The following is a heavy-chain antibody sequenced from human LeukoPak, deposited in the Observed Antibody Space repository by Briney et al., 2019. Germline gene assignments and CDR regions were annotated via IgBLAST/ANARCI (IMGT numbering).Heavy chain of an antibody. CDR2: ISYDGSNK. D-gene: IGHD2-2*01. Sequence: GGSLRLSCAASGFTFSSYAMHWVRQAPGKGLEWVALISYDGSNKYYADSAKGRFTISRDNAKNSVYLQMNSLRVADTAVYYCASTRMFDHWGQGTLVTVSS. CDR3: ASTRMFDH. CDR1: GFTFSSYA. V-gene: IGHV3-30*04. J-gene: IGHJ4*02.